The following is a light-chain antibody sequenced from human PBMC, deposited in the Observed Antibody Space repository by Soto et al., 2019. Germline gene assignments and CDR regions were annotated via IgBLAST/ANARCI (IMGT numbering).Light chain of an antibody. V-gene: IGLV2-11*01. CDR1: SSDVGGYNY. Sequence: QSVLTQPRSVSGSPGQSVTISCTGTSSDVGGYNYVSWYQQHPGKAPKLMIYDVSKRPSGVPDRFSGSKSGNTASLTISGPQAEGGADYSCGSYAGSYSFVFGSGTKATAL. CDR3: GSYAGSYSFV. J-gene: IGLJ1*01. CDR2: DVS.